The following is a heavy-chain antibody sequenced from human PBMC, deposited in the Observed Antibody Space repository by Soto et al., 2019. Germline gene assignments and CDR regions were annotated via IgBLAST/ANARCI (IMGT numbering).Heavy chain of an antibody. CDR1: GYAFTTYG. CDR2: ISAHKGNT. CDR3: ARGRYGDY. D-gene: IGHD1-1*01. J-gene: IGHJ4*02. Sequence: QVHLVQSGAEVKKPGASVKVSCRGSGYAFTTYGITWVRPAPGQGLEWMAWISAHKGNTNYAHKLQGRVTVTKDTSTSTAYMELRSLRSDDTAVDYCARGRYGDYWGQGALVTVSS. V-gene: IGHV1-18*01.